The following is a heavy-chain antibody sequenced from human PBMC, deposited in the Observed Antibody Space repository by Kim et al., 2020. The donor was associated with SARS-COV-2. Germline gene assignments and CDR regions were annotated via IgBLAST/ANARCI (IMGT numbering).Heavy chain of an antibody. V-gene: IGHV1-3*01. Sequence: ASVKVSCKASGYTFTSYAMHWVRQAPGQRLEWMGWINACNGNTKYSQKFQGRVTITRDTSASTAYMELSSLRSEDTAVYYCARDGDDFWRGAGYYYMDVWGKGTTVTVSS. CDR1: GYTFTSYA. D-gene: IGHD3-3*01. J-gene: IGHJ6*03. CDR2: INACNGNT. CDR3: ARDGDDFWRGAGYYYMDV.